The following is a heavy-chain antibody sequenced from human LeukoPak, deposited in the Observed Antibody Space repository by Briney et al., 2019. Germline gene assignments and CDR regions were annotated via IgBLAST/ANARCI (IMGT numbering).Heavy chain of an antibody. Sequence: SETLSLTCTVSGYSISSGYYWGWIRQPPGKGLEWIGSIYHSGSTYYNPSLKSRVTISVDTSKNQFSLKLSSVTAADTAVYYCARGYSSSWKSYYYYYMDVWGKGTTVTISS. V-gene: IGHV4-38-2*02. J-gene: IGHJ6*03. CDR1: GYSISSGYY. CDR3: ARGYSSSWKSYYYYYMDV. CDR2: IYHSGST. D-gene: IGHD6-13*01.